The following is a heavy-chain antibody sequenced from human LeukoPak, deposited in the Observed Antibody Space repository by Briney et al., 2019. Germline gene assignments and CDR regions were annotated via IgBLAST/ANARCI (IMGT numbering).Heavy chain of an antibody. CDR3: ARAAPNYDFWSGPPDWFDP. D-gene: IGHD3-3*01. CDR2: IYSSGSP. Sequence: PSQTLSLTCTVSGGSISSGDYSWNWIRQPPGKGLEWIGYIYSSGSPYYNPSLESRLTISVETSKNQLSLILRSVTDADTAVYYCARAAPNYDFWSGPPDWFDPWGQGTLVTVSS. J-gene: IGHJ5*02. CDR1: GGSISSGDYS. V-gene: IGHV4-30-4*08.